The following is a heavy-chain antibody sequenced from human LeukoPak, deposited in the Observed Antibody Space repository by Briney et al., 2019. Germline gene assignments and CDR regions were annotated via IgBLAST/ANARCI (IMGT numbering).Heavy chain of an antibody. CDR1: GGSISSSSYY. J-gene: IGHJ5*02. CDR3: RGGGDSLNWFDP. Sequence: SETLSFTCTVSGGSISSSSYYWGWIRQPPGKGLEWIGSIYYSGSTYYNPSLKSRVTISVDTSKNQFSLKLSSVTAADTAVYYCRGGGDSLNWFDPWGQGTLVTVSS. V-gene: IGHV4-39*07. D-gene: IGHD2-21*02. CDR2: IYYSGST.